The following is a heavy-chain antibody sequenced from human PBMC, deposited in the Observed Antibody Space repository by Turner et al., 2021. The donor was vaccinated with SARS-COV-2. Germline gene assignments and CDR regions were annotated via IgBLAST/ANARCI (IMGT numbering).Heavy chain of an antibody. J-gene: IGHJ4*02. V-gene: IGHV3-23*01. CDR1: GFIFSSYV. CDR3: AKAQLGYYLGVDY. Sequence: EVQLLESGGGLVQPGGSLRLSCAASGFIFSSYVMSWVRQAPGKGLEWVSGISSSGGSTYYADSVKGRFTISRDNSKNTLYLQMNSLRAEDTAVYYCAKAQLGYYLGVDYWGQGTLVTVSS. CDR2: ISSSGGST. D-gene: IGHD3-3*01.